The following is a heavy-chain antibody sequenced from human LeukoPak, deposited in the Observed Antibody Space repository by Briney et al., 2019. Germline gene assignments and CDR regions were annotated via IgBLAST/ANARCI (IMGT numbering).Heavy chain of an antibody. CDR3: ARDLVVVVPAAALYYYYGMDV. CDR1: GFTFSSYW. V-gene: IGHV3-21*01. Sequence: PGGSLRLSCAASGFTFSSYWMNWVRQAPGKGLEWVSSISSSSSYIYYADSVKGRFTISRDNAKNSLYLQMNSLRAEDTAVYYCARDLVVVVPAAALYYYYGMDVWGQGTTVTVSS. CDR2: ISSSSSYI. J-gene: IGHJ6*02. D-gene: IGHD2-2*01.